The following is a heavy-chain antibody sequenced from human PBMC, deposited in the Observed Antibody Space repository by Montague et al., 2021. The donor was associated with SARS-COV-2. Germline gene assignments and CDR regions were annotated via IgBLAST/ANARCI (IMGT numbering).Heavy chain of an antibody. V-gene: IGHV4-31*03. J-gene: IGHJ6*02. CDR2: IYYSGST. CDR1: GGSISSGGYY. CDR3: ARVSVEMATMGVYYYYGMDV. D-gene: IGHD5-24*01. Sequence: TLSLTCTVSGGSISSGGYYWSWIRQHPGKGLEWIGYIYYSGSTYYNPSLKSRVTISVDTSKNQFSLKLSSVTAADTAVYNCARVSVEMATMGVYYYYGMDVWGQGTTVTVSS.